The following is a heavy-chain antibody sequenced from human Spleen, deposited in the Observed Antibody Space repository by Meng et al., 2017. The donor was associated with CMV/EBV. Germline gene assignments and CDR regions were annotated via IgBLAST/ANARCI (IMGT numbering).Heavy chain of an antibody. Sequence: GGSLRLSCAASRFGFTFSSYAMHWVRQAPGKGLVWVSRTNSDESATTYADSVKGRFTISRDNAKNTVYLQMNSLTAEDTAVYYCARGRLAREATYTWFDPWGQGTLVTVSS. D-gene: IGHD3-10*01. CDR2: TNSDESAT. CDR3: ARGRLAREATYTWFDP. V-gene: IGHV3-74*01. CDR1: RFGFTFSSYA. J-gene: IGHJ5*02.